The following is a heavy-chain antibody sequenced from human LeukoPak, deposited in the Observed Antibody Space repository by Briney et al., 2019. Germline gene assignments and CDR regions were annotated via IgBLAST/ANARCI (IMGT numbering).Heavy chain of an antibody. Sequence: GGSLRLSFAASGFTVISNYMSWVRQAPGKGLEWVSVIYSGGSTYYADSVKGRFTISRDNSKNTLYLQMNSLRAEDTAVYYCLDNWNYGGFYMDVWGKGTTVTVSS. CDR1: GFTVISNY. J-gene: IGHJ6*03. CDR3: LDNWNYGGFYMDV. D-gene: IGHD1-7*01. CDR2: IYSGGST. V-gene: IGHV3-53*01.